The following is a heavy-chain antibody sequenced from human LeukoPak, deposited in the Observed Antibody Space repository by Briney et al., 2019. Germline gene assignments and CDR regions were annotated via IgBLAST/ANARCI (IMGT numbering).Heavy chain of an antibody. V-gene: IGHV4-4*02. D-gene: IGHD3-22*01. CDR1: GGSISSSNW. CDR3: ARRGSGYDSSERLFDY. J-gene: IGHJ4*02. Sequence: SETLSLTCAVSGGSISSSNWWSWVRQPPGKGLEWIGEIYHSGSTNYNPSLKSRVTISVDESKNQFSLKLSSVTAADTAVYYCARRGSGYDSSERLFDYWGQGTLVTVSS. CDR2: IYHSGST.